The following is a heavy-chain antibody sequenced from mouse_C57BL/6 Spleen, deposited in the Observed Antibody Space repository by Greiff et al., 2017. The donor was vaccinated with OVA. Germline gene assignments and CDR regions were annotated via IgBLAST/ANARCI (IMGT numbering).Heavy chain of an antibody. J-gene: IGHJ3*01. V-gene: IGHV14-3*01. Sequence: VQLKESVAELVRPGASVKLSCTAFGFNIKNTYMHWVKQRPEQGLEWIGRIDPANGNTKYAPKFQGKATITADTSSNTAYLQLSSLTSEDTAFYYCAGSALLRYLFAYWGQGTLVTVSA. CDR2: IDPANGNT. CDR1: GFNIKNTY. CDR3: AGSALLRYLFAY. D-gene: IGHD1-1*01.